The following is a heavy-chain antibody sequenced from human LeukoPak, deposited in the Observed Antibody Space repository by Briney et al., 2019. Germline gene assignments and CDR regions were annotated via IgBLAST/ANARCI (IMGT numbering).Heavy chain of an antibody. J-gene: IGHJ4*02. D-gene: IGHD4/OR15-4a*01. CDR1: GFILSSYW. V-gene: IGHV3-74*01. CDR3: ARANNFDL. CDR2: INFYGSST. Sequence: GGSLRLSCAASGFILSSYWLHWVRQVPWKGLVWVSRINFYGSSTDYADSVKGRFTISRDNAKNTLYLQMNSLRAEDTAVYYCARANNFDLWGRGTLVTVSS.